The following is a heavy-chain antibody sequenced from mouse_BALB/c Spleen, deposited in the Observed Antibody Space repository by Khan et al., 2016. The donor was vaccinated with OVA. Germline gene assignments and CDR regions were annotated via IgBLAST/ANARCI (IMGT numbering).Heavy chain of an antibody. D-gene: IGHD3-1*01. V-gene: IGHV1S137*01. CDR3: ASYTAGEGFAY. J-gene: IGHJ3*01. CDR1: GYTFPDYG. Sequence: QVQLQQSGAELVRPGVSVKISCKGSGYTFPDYGIHWVKQSHAKSLEWIGVISSYHGDATYNQRFKGKATMTVDKSSSTAYMELARLTCEDSAIYYCASYTAGEGFAYWGQGTLVTVSA. CDR2: ISSYHGDA.